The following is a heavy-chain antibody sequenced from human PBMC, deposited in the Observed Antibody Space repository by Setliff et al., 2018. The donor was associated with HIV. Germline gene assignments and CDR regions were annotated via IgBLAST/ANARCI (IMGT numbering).Heavy chain of an antibody. CDR3: ALQPPLSALQVWFGDY. Sequence: PSETLSLTCTVSGFSISTGHYWGWVRQSPGKGLEWIGSVYHSGSTYYAASLKSRVTISVDTSKNQFSLKLTSVTAADTAVYYCALQPPLSALQVWFGDYWGQGILVTVSS. J-gene: IGHJ4*02. CDR2: VYHSGST. V-gene: IGHV4-38-2*02. CDR1: GFSISTGHY. D-gene: IGHD3-10*01.